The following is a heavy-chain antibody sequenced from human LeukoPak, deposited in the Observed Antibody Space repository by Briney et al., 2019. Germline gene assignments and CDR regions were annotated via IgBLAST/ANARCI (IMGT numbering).Heavy chain of an antibody. V-gene: IGHV5-10-1*01. CDR1: GYIFTNYY. CDR3: ARQPSIAAPGTSMYAMDV. CDR2: IDPSDAYT. Sequence: GDSLRISCKGSGYIFTNYYIIWVRQMPGKGLGWMGRIDPSDAYTNYSPSFQGHVTISADKSITTAYLQYSSLKASDTAVYYCARQPSIAAPGTSMYAMDVWGNGTTVTVSS. J-gene: IGHJ6*04. D-gene: IGHD6-13*01.